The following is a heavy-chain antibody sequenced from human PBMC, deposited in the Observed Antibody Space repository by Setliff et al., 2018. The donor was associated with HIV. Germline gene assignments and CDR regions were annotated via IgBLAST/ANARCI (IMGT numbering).Heavy chain of an antibody. Sequence: ASVKVSCKPSGYAFATYDINWVRQAAGQGLEWMGWMNPYSGNTGYAQKFRGRITMTRDTSRGTAHMELSSLRSEDTAVYYCAREQVGFGPPRGMDVWGQGTTVTVSS. J-gene: IGHJ6*02. D-gene: IGHD3-10*01. CDR3: AREQVGFGPPRGMDV. CDR2: MNPYSGNT. CDR1: GYAFATYD. V-gene: IGHV1-8*02.